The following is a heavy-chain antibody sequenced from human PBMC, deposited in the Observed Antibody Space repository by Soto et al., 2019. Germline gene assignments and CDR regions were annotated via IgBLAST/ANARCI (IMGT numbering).Heavy chain of an antibody. D-gene: IGHD2-2*01. Sequence: QLQLQESGSRLVKSSQTLSLTCTVSGDSMTSGDYSWSWIRQPPGKGLEWLGYIYRTGNTHYSPSLKSRVSISQDRSKNQFPLELTSVTAADTAVYYCARGDYQYSIAYWGQGTLVTVSS. J-gene: IGHJ4*02. CDR2: IYRTGNT. CDR3: ARGDYQYSIAY. V-gene: IGHV4-30-2*01. CDR1: GDSMTSGDYS.